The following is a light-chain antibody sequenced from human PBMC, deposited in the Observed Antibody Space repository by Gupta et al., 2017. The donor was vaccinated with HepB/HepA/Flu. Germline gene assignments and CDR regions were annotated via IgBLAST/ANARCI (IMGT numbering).Light chain of an antibody. V-gene: IGKV3-20*01. CDR2: GAS. CDR3: QQYGTSPFT. Sequence: EIVLTQSPGTLTLSPGERATLSCRASQSLSNNYLSWYRQKPGQAPRLLISGASIRATGIPVTFSGSGSGTDFTLTISRLEPEDFAVYYCQQYGTSPFTFGGGTTVEIK. CDR1: QSLSNNY. J-gene: IGKJ4*01.